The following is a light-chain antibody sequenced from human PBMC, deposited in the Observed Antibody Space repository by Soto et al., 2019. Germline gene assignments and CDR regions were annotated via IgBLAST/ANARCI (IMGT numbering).Light chain of an antibody. J-gene: IGKJ1*01. CDR2: RGS. CDR3: QQYTSDSWP. V-gene: IGKV3-20*01. CDR1: RSVSSSY. Sequence: IVLTQSPGTLSLSPGARATLSCRGSRSVSSSYVAGYQRKHGQAPRRLIYRGSKRASGIQDRLRANGSGAEFTLTISRLKPHDCANYYCQQYTSDSWPCAQGT.